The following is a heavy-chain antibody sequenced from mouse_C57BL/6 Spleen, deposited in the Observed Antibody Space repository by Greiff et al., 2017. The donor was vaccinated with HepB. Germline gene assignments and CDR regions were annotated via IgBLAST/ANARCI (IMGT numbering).Heavy chain of an antibody. CDR2: IYPGDGDT. J-gene: IGHJ1*03. CDR1: GYAFSSSW. V-gene: IGHV1-82*01. Sequence: VQLQESGPELVKPGASVKISCKASGYAFSSSWMNWVKQRPGKGLEWIGRIYPGDGDTNYNGKFKGKATLTADKSSSTAYMQLSSLTSEDSAVYFCARNGSYFDVWGTGTTVTVSS. CDR3: ARNGSYFDV.